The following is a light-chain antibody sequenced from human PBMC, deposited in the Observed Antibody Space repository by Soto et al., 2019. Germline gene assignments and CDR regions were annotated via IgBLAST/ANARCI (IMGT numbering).Light chain of an antibody. J-gene: IGLJ2*01. CDR2: NNN. V-gene: IGLV1-44*01. CDR3: AAWDDSLNGVV. Sequence: QSVLTQPPAASGTPGQRVTISCSGSRSNIGSNVVNWYHQLPGTAPKLLIYNNNQRPSGVPDRFSGSKSGTSASLAISGLQSEDEADYYCAAWDDSLNGVVFGGGTKLTV. CDR1: RSNIGSNV.